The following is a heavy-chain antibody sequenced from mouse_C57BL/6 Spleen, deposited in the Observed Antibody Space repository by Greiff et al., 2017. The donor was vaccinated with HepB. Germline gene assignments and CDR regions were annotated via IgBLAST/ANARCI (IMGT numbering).Heavy chain of an antibody. V-gene: IGHV1-18*01. Sequence: EVQLQQSGPELVKPGASVKIPCKASRYTFTDYNMDWVKQSHGKSLEWIGDINPNNGGTIYNQKFKGKATLTVDKSSSTAYMELRSLTSEDTAVYYCARGGVVARNWYFDVWGTGTTVTVSS. D-gene: IGHD1-1*01. CDR1: RYTFTDYN. J-gene: IGHJ1*03. CDR2: INPNNGGT. CDR3: ARGGVVARNWYFDV.